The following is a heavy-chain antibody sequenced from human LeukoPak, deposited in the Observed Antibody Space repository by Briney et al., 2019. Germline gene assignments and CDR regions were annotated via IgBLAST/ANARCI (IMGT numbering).Heavy chain of an antibody. CDR2: IIPIFGTA. Sequence: SVKLSCKASGGTFSSYAISWVRQAPGQGLEWMGGIIPIFGTANYAQKLQGRVTITTDESTSTAYMELSSLRSEDTAVYYCASQNHGYCSGGSCYYFDYWGQGTLVTVSS. CDR3: ASQNHGYCSGGSCYYFDY. D-gene: IGHD2-15*01. CDR1: GGTFSSYA. J-gene: IGHJ4*02. V-gene: IGHV1-69*05.